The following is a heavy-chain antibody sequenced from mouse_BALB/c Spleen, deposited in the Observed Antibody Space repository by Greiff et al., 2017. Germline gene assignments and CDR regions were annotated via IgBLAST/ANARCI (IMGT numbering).Heavy chain of an antibody. J-gene: IGHJ2*01. CDR2: ISSGSSTI. CDR3: ARSLNWYYFDY. D-gene: IGHD4-1*01. CDR1: GFTFSSFG. V-gene: IGHV5-17*02. Sequence: EVQLQESGGGLVQPGGSRKLSCAASGFTFSSFGMHWVRQAPEKGLEWVAYISSGSSTIYYADTVKGRFTISRDNPKNTLFLQMTSLRSEDTAMYYCARSLNWYYFDYWGQGTTLTVSS.